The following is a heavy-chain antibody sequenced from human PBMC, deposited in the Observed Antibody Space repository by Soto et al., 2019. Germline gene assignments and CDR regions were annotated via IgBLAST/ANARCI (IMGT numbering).Heavy chain of an antibody. Sequence: SETLSLTCAVYGGSFSGYYWSWIRQPPGKGLEWIGEINHSGSTNYNPSLKSRVTISVDTSKNQFSLKLSSVTAADKAVYYCARVTRTKIYYFDYWGQGTLVTVSS. D-gene: IGHD2-15*01. CDR1: GGSFSGYY. J-gene: IGHJ4*02. CDR3: ARVTRTKIYYFDY. CDR2: INHSGST. V-gene: IGHV4-34*01.